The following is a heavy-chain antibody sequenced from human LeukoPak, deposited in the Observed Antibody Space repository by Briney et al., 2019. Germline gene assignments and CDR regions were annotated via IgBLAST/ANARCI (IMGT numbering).Heavy chain of an antibody. J-gene: IGHJ4*02. Sequence: SVKVSCKASGGTFSSYAISWVRQAPGQGLEWMGRIIPIFGTANYAQKFQGRVTITTDESTSTAYMELSSLRSEDTAVYYCARERHYYGSGSYYKYYFDYWGQGTLVTVSS. CDR2: IIPIFGTA. D-gene: IGHD3-10*01. V-gene: IGHV1-69*05. CDR3: ARERHYYGSGSYYKYYFDY. CDR1: GGTFSSYA.